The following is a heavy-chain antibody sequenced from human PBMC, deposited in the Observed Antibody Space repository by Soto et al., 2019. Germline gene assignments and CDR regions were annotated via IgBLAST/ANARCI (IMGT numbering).Heavy chain of an antibody. CDR1: CYTFTSYG. Sequence: SVKDSCKASCYTFTSYGISWVRQAPVQGLEWMGWISAYNGNTNYAQKLQGRVTMATDTSTSTAYMELRSLRSDDTAVYYCARDWGVYSRQRGDAFDIWGQGTMVTV. CDR2: ISAYNGNT. V-gene: IGHV1-18*01. D-gene: IGHD6-13*01. CDR3: ARDWGVYSRQRGDAFDI. J-gene: IGHJ3*02.